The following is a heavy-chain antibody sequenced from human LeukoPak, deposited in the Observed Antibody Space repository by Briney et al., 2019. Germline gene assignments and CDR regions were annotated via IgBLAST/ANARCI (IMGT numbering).Heavy chain of an antibody. V-gene: IGHV3-23*01. D-gene: IGHD4/OR15-4a*01. J-gene: IGHJ4*02. CDR1: GFIFSNYA. CDR3: AKYGAPGWSGYCDY. Sequence: GGSLRLSCAASGFIFSNYAMTWVRQAPGKGLEWVSSISGNAGSTYYIDTVKGRFTISRDNSKNTLFLQMNSLRAEDTGMYYCAKYGAPGWSGYCDYWGQGTLVTVSS. CDR2: ISGNAGST.